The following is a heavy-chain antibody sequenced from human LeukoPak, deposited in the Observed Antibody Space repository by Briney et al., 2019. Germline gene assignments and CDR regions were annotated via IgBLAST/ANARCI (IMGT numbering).Heavy chain of an antibody. CDR2: ITGSGNYI. V-gene: IGHV3-48*03. CDR1: GFTFSSYE. D-gene: IGHD3-9*01. J-gene: IGHJ4*02. Sequence: GGSLRLSCAASGFTFSSYEMNWVRQAPGKGLEWVSYITGSGNYIYYADSVKGRFTISRDNAKNSLYLQMNSLRAEDTAVYYCATNPISRLGFFDFWGQGTLVTASS. CDR3: ATNPISRLGFFDF.